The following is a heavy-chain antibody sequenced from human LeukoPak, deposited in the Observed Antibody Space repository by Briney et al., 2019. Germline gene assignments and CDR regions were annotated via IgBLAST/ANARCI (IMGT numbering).Heavy chain of an antibody. CDR3: ARDLGGSCYFDY. J-gene: IGHJ4*02. CDR1: GYTFTGFY. Sequence: ASVKVSCKASGYTFTGFYIHGVRHAPAQGREWMGWSNLISGDANNAQKFQGRVTMTRDTSISTAYMELNRLRSDDTAVFYCARDLGGSCYFDYWGQGTLVTVSS. V-gene: IGHV1-2*02. D-gene: IGHD6-13*01. CDR2: SNLISGDA.